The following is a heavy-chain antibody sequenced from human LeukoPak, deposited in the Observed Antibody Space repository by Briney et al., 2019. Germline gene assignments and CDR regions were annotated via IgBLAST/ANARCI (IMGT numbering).Heavy chain of an antibody. D-gene: IGHD1-7*01. V-gene: IGHV4-39*01. Sequence: SETLSLTCTVSGGSISGSSYYWGWIRQPPGKGLEWIGSIYYSGSTYYNPSLKSRVTISVDTSKNQFSLRLSSVTAADTAVYYCASLHPDNWNYDSVTWGQGTLVTVSS. CDR3: ASLHPDNWNYDSVT. J-gene: IGHJ5*02. CDR2: IYYSGST. CDR1: GGSISGSSYY.